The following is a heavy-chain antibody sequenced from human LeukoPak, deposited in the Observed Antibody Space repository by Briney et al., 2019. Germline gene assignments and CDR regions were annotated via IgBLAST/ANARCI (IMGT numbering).Heavy chain of an antibody. CDR1: GFTFDSYS. V-gene: IGHV3-48*02. CDR3: ARGGGVRAAWTDY. CDR2: ITASSRVI. D-gene: IGHD2-15*01. J-gene: IGHJ4*02. Sequence: GGSLRLSCAASGFTFDSYSLNWVRQAPGKGLEWLSYITASSRVIYYADSVKGRFTISRDNAKNSLSLQMNSLRDEDTAVYYCARGGGVRAAWTDYWGQGTLVTVSS.